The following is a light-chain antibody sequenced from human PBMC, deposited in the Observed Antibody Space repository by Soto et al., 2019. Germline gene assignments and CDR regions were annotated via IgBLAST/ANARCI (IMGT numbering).Light chain of an antibody. CDR3: SSYTSSRV. Sequence: QSVLTQPASVSGSPGQSITISCTGTSSDVGGYNYVSWYQQHPGKAPKLMIYEVSNRPSGVSNRFSGSKSGNTASLTISGLQAEDEADYYCSSYTSSRVLGGGTQLTVL. V-gene: IGLV2-14*01. J-gene: IGLJ3*02. CDR1: SSDVGGYNY. CDR2: EVS.